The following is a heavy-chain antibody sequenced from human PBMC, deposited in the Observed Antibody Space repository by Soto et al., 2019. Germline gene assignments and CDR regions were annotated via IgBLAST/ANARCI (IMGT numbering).Heavy chain of an antibody. CDR2: IYHSGST. J-gene: IGHJ5*02. V-gene: IGHV4-30-2*01. CDR3: ARVPDR. D-gene: IGHD2-2*01. CDR1: GGSISSGGYS. Sequence: QLPLQESGSGLVKPSQTLSLTCAVSGGSISSGGYSWSWIRQPPGKGLEWIGYIYHSGSTYYNPSLKSRVTLSVDRSKNQFSLKLSSVAAADTAVYYCARVPDRWGQGTLVTVSS.